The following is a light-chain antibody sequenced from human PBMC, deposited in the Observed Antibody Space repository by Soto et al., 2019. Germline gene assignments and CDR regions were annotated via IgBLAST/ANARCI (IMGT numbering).Light chain of an antibody. CDR3: HQRQSWPRT. CDR2: QTS. J-gene: IGKJ1*01. CDR1: QYINTR. V-gene: IGKV3-11*01. Sequence: EIVLTQSPATLSSFPADRVTLSCRASQYINTRLAWYQHRPGQAPRLLIYQTSLRAAGIPARFSASGSGTDFTLTISDVQPEDFALYYCHQRQSWPRTFGQGTKVDIK.